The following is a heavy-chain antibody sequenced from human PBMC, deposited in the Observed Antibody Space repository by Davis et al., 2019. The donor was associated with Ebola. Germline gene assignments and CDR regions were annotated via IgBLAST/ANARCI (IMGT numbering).Heavy chain of an antibody. CDR3: ARESVYYLTP. CDR2: IHYSGRT. V-gene: IGHV4-31*03. J-gene: IGHJ5*02. D-gene: IGHD3-22*01. Sequence: MPSETLSLTCTVSGGSTSSATYHWSWLRQHPGKGLEWIGYIHYSGRTYYNPSLKSRINMSVDTSKNHFSLNLSSVTAADTAVYYCARESVYYLTPWGQGTLVTVSS. CDR1: GGSTSSATYH.